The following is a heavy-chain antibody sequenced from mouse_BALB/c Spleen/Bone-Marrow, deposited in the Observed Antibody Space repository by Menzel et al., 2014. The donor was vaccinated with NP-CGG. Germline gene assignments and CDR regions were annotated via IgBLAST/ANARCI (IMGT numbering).Heavy chain of an antibody. CDR3: ARLGD. CDR1: GYTFTNYW. V-gene: IGHV1S81*02. D-gene: IGHD4-1*01. J-gene: IGHJ3*01. CDR2: IDPSNGRT. Sequence: QVQLQQSGAELVKPGASVKLSCEPSGYTFTNYWIHWVRQRPGQGLEWIGEIDPSNGRTNCYEEFNNKATLTVDKSSSTAYMQLSSLAAEEAAVYYCARLGDWGQGTLVTVSA.